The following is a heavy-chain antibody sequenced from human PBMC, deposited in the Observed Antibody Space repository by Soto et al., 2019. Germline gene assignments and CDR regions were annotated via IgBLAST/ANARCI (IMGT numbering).Heavy chain of an antibody. Sequence: QVQLVESGGGVVQPGRSLRLSCAASGFTFSSYAMHWVRQAPGTGLEWVAIISYDGRDKNYPDSVKGRFTISRDNSTNTLYLQMNSLRAEDTAVYYCARSAGGSYPQYDYWGQGTLVTVSS. CDR1: GFTFSSYA. CDR2: ISYDGRDK. D-gene: IGHD1-26*01. J-gene: IGHJ4*02. CDR3: ARSAGGSYPQYDY. V-gene: IGHV3-30*04.